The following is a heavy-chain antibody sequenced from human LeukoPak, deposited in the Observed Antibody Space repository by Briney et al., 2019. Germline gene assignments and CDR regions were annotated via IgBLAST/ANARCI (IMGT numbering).Heavy chain of an antibody. CDR1: SGSISSYY. J-gene: IGHJ1*01. Sequence: SETLSLTCTVSSGSISSYYWSWIPQPPGKGLEWIGCIYYSGSTNYNPSLKSRVTISVDTSKNQFSLKLSSVTAADTAVYYCARGSPPYDSSGYYYRSEYFQHWGQGSLVTVSS. V-gene: IGHV4-59*01. D-gene: IGHD3-22*01. CDR3: ARGSPPYDSSGYYYRSEYFQH. CDR2: IYYSGST.